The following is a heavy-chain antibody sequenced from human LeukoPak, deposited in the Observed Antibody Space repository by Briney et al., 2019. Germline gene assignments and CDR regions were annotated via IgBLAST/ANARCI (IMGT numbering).Heavy chain of an antibody. CDR1: GFTFSIYS. CDR3: ARAKYNGNSDWFDP. V-gene: IGHV3-48*02. Sequence: GGSLRLSCAASGFTFSIYSMNWLRQAPGKGLEWVSYISGGSSSIYYADSVKSRFTISRDNARNSLYLQMNSLRDEDTAVYYCARAKYNGNSDWFDPWGQGTLVTVSS. CDR2: ISGGSSSI. J-gene: IGHJ5*02. D-gene: IGHD1-26*01.